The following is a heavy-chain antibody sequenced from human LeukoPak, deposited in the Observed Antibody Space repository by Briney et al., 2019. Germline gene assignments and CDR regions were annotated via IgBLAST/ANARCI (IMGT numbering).Heavy chain of an antibody. Sequence: GGSLRLSCAASGFTFVSYAMTWVRQAPGKGLEWVSSISGSDYTTYYADSVKGRFTIYRDNSRDTLYLQMDSLRAEDTALYYCARDRGGATPRFDYWGQGTLVTVSS. CDR3: ARDRGGATPRFDY. CDR1: GFTFVSYA. CDR2: ISGSDYTT. J-gene: IGHJ4*02. D-gene: IGHD1-26*01. V-gene: IGHV3-23*01.